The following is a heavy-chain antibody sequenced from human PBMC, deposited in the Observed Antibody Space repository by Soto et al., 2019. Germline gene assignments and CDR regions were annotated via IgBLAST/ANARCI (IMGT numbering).Heavy chain of an antibody. CDR2: IYYSGST. CDR3: ARDEASSGRFDY. CDR1: GGSISSGGYY. V-gene: IGHV4-31*03. J-gene: IGHJ4*02. D-gene: IGHD6-19*01. Sequence: TSETLSLTCTVSGGSISSGGYYWSWIRQHPGKGLEWIGYIYYSGSTYYNPSLKSRVTISVDTSKNQFSLKLSSVTAADTAVYYCARDEASSGRFDYWGQGTMVTVYS.